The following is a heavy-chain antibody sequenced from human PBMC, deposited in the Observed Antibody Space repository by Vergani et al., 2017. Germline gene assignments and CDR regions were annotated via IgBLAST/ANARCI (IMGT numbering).Heavy chain of an antibody. Sequence: QVQLQQWGAGLLKPSETLSLTCAVYGGSFSGYYWSWIRQPPGXGLEWIGEINHSGSTNYNPSLNSRVTISVDKSKNEFSLKLSSVTAAATDVYYRARVIKEDYYDSSGYLYGMDVWGQGTTVTVSS. CDR1: GGSFSGYY. J-gene: IGHJ6*02. CDR2: INHSGST. CDR3: ARVIKEDYYDSSGYLYGMDV. V-gene: IGHV4-34*01. D-gene: IGHD3-22*01.